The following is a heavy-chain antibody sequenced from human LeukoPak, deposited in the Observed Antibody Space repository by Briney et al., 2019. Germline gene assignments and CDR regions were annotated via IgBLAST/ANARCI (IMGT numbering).Heavy chain of an antibody. CDR2: INPGGGST. J-gene: IGHJ4*02. CDR3: ASGAAIYSYGPWYFDY. V-gene: IGHV1-46*01. D-gene: IGHD5-18*01. Sequence: ASVKVSCKASGYTFTSYYMHWVRQAPGQGLEWMGIINPGGGSTSYAQKFQGRVTMTRDTSTSTVYMELSSLRSEDTAVYYCASGAAIYSYGPWYFDYWGQGTLVTVSS. CDR1: GYTFTSYY.